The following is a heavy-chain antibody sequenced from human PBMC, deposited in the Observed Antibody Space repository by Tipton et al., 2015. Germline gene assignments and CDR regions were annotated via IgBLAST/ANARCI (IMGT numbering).Heavy chain of an antibody. V-gene: IGHV1-18*01. D-gene: IGHD6-19*01. J-gene: IGHJ4*02. Sequence: QVQLVQSGAEMKKPGASLKISCKASGYTFDTYYINWVRQAPGQGLEWMGWISAFSGNTNYAQKFQGRVTMTTDTSTTTAYMELRSLRFDDTAVYYCARGDSSCPDYWGQGTLVTVSS. CDR3: ARGDSSCPDY. CDR1: GYTFDTYY. CDR2: ISAFSGNT.